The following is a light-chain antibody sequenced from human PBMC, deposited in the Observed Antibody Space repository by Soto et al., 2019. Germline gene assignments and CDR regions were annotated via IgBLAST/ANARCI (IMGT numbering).Light chain of an antibody. CDR2: KAS. J-gene: IGKJ1*01. V-gene: IGKV1-5*03. Sequence: DIQMTQSPSTLSASVGDRVTITCRASQSISSWLAWYQQKPGKAPKLLIYKASSLESGVPSRFSGRGSGTEFTLTISSLQPDDFATYYCQQYYSYSRTFGQGTKV. CDR3: QQYYSYSRT. CDR1: QSISSW.